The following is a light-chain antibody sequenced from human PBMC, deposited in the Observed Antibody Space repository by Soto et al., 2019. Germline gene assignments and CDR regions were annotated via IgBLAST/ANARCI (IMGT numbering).Light chain of an antibody. J-gene: IGKJ3*01. CDR2: DAS. V-gene: IGKV1-33*01. CDR1: QDISNF. CDR3: QQYENLPIT. Sequence: DIQMTQSPSSLSASVGDRVTITCQASQDISNFLNWYQQKPGTAPKLLIYDASNLEAGVPSRFSGSGSGTDFIFSINSLQPEDIATYYCQQYENLPITFGPGTKVDVK.